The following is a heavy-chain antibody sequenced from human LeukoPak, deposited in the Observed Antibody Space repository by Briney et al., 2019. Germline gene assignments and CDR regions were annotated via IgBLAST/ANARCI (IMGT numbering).Heavy chain of an antibody. Sequence: SVKVSCKASGGTFSSYAISWVRQAPGQGLEWMGGIIPIFGTANYAQKFQGRVTITADESTSTAYMELSSLRSEDTAVYYCARAYYYGSGSYYYFDYWGQGTLVTVSS. J-gene: IGHJ4*02. CDR1: GGTFSSYA. CDR2: IIPIFGTA. CDR3: ARAYYYGSGSYYYFDY. D-gene: IGHD3-10*01. V-gene: IGHV1-69*13.